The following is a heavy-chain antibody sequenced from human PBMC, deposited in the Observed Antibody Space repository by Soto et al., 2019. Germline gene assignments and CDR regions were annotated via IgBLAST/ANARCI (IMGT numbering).Heavy chain of an antibody. CDR1: GFTFSSYG. Sequence: PGVSLRLSCAASGFTFSSYGMHWVRQAPGKGLEWVAVIWYDGSNKYYADSVKGRFTISRDNSKNTLYLQMNSLRAEDTAVYYCARGLYYYGSGTIMDVWGKGTTVTVSS. J-gene: IGHJ6*03. CDR2: IWYDGSNK. CDR3: ARGLYYYGSGTIMDV. V-gene: IGHV3-33*01. D-gene: IGHD3-10*01.